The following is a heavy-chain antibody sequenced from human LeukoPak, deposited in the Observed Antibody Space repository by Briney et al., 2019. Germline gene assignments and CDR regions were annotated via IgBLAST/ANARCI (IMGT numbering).Heavy chain of an antibody. Sequence: GRSLRLSCAASGFIFSGHVMHWVRQAPGKGLEWVSLISYDGSNKDYADSVKGRFTISRDNAKKSVYLQMNSLRAEDTAVYYCAKWFRGSYFFDYWGQGTLVTVSS. D-gene: IGHD1-26*01. V-gene: IGHV3-30-3*01. CDR1: GFIFSGHV. CDR3: AKWFRGSYFFDY. CDR2: ISYDGSNK. J-gene: IGHJ4*02.